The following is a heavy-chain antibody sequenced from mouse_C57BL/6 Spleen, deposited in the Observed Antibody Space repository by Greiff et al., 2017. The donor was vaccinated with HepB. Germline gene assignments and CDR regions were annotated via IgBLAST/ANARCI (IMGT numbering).Heavy chain of an antibody. CDR3: AREGDYYGSNYAMDY. V-gene: IGHV1-55*01. Sequence: QVQLQQPGAELVKPGASVKMSCKASGYTFTSYWITWVKQRPGQGLEWIGDIYPGSGSTNYNEKFKSKATLTVDTSSSTAYMQLSSLTSEDSAVYYCAREGDYYGSNYAMDYWGQGTSVTVSS. D-gene: IGHD1-1*01. CDR1: GYTFTSYW. CDR2: IYPGSGST. J-gene: IGHJ4*01.